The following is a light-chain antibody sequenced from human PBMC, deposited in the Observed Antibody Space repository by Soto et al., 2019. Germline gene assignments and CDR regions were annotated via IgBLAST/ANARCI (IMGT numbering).Light chain of an antibody. CDR1: SSNIGGNS. CDR2: DDN. Sequence: SVLTQPPSVSAAPGQKVTISCSGSSSNIGGNSVSWYQQLPGTAPKLLIYDDNKRPSGIPDRFSGSKSGTSATLGITGFQTEEEADYYCGSWDSSLSAYVFGTRTKVTVL. V-gene: IGLV1-51*01. CDR3: GSWDSSLSAYV. J-gene: IGLJ1*01.